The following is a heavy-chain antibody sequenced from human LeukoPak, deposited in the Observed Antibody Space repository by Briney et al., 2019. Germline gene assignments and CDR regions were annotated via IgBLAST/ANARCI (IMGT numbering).Heavy chain of an antibody. D-gene: IGHD3-3*01. Sequence: PGGSLRLSCAASGFTFRSHWMRWVRQAPGKGLVWVSRIKSDGSSTSYADSVKGRFTISRDNAKNTLYLQMNSLRAEDTAVYYCAKDLGLAWYFCLDVWGQGTTVTVSS. CDR3: AKDLGLAWYFCLDV. J-gene: IGHJ6*02. CDR1: GFTFRSHW. CDR2: IKSDGSST. V-gene: IGHV3-74*01.